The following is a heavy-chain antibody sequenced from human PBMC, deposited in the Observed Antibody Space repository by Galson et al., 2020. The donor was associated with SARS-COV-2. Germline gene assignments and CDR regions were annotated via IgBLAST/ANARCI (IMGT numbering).Heavy chain of an antibody. V-gene: IGHV4-34*01. J-gene: IGHJ3*01. CDR3: ARAPDVDILTGDYADGFDF. CDR1: GGSFTGYC. Sequence: SETLSLTCAVYGGSFTGYCWSWIRQPPGKGLEWIGAINHSGTTNYNPSLKSRITMSLDMSKNQFSLKLSYVTAADTAVYYCARAPDVDILTGDYADGFDFWGQGTMVTVSS. D-gene: IGHD3-9*01. CDR2: INHSGTT.